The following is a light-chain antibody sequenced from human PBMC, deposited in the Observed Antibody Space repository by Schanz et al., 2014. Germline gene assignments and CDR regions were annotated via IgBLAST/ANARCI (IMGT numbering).Light chain of an antibody. CDR3: CSYAVVTSVI. J-gene: IGLJ2*01. CDR1: SSDVGFYNY. Sequence: QSALTQPASVSGSPGQAITISCTGTSSDVGFYNYVSWYQQHPGKAPKVIIYDISNRPSGVSNRFSGSKSGNTASLTISGLQTEDEADYYCCSYAVVTSVIFGGGTKLTVL. CDR2: DIS. V-gene: IGLV2-14*01.